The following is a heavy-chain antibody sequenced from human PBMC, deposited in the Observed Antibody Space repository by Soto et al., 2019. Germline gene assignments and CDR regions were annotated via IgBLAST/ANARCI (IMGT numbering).Heavy chain of an antibody. CDR2: INHGGGT. J-gene: IGHJ6*02. D-gene: IGHD6-6*01. CDR1: GGSFSGYH. CDR3: ARDLIGARLRYYYGFDV. V-gene: IGHV4-34*01. Sequence: SDTLSLTCAVYGGSFSGYHWSWIRQPPGKGLEWIGEINHGGGTNYNPSLKSRVTISLDTSKNQFSLNLTSVTAADTAVYYCARDLIGARLRYYYGFDVWGPGTTVTVS.